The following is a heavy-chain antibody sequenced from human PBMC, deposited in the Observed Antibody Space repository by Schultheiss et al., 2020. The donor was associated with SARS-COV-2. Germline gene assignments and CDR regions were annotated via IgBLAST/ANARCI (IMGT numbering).Heavy chain of an antibody. CDR2: ISSSSSYI. J-gene: IGHJ4*02. Sequence: GGSLRLSCAASGFTFTNYWMNWFRQAPGKGLEWVSSISSSSSYIYYADSVKGRFTISRDNPKNSLYLQMNSLKAEDTAVYYCARAPPPGCSGGSCYPYWGQGTLVTVSS. CDR3: ARAPPPGCSGGSCYPY. D-gene: IGHD2-15*01. CDR1: GFTFTNYW. V-gene: IGHV3-21*04.